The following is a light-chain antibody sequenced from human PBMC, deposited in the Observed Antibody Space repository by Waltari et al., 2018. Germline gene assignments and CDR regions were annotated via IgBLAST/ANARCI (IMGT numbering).Light chain of an antibody. V-gene: IGLV2-14*01. CDR3: SSYTSSTTYV. CDR2: EVN. CDR1: SSDVGGYNY. Sequence: HSALTQPAPVSGSPGQSLTISCTGTSSDVGGYNYVSWYQQHPGKAPKLMIYEVNNRPSGISSRCSGSKSGNTASRTISGLQAEDAADYYCSSYTSSTTYVFGTGTKVTVL. J-gene: IGLJ1*01.